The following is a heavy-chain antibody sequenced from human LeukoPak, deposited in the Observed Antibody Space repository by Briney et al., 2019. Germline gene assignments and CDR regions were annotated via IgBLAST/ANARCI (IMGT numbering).Heavy chain of an antibody. V-gene: IGHV3-7*01. D-gene: IGHD4-23*01. CDR1: GFNFNTHW. J-gene: IGHJ3*02. Sequence: GGSLRLSCEASGFNFNTHWMYWVRQAPGKGLEWVANIKQDGSTIHYVDSVKGRFTISRDNAENSLYLHMNSLRAEDTAVYYCVGGDSFDIWGQGTMVTVSS. CDR3: VGGDSFDI. CDR2: IKQDGSTI.